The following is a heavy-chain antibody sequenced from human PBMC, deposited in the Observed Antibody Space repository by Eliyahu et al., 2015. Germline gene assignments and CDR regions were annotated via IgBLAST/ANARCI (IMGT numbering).Heavy chain of an antibody. V-gene: IGHV1-69*01. CDR2: ITPIFGTP. CDR3: AIEGGGSGPRWFDP. Sequence: QVQLVQSGAEVKKPGSSVKVSCKASGGTFSSYAISWVRQAPGQGLEWMGGITPIFGTPKYAQRFQDRVTITADESSSTAYVELSSLRSEDTAVYYCAIEGGGSGPRWFDPWGQGTLVTVSS. J-gene: IGHJ5*02. D-gene: IGHD6-19*01. CDR1: GGTFSSYA.